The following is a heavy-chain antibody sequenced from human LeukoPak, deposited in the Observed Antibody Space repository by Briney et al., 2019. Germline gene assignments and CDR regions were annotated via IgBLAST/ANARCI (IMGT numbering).Heavy chain of an antibody. CDR2: ISWNSGSI. Sequence: QSGGSLRLYCAASGFTFDDYAMHWLRQAPGKGLEWVSGISWNSGSIGYADSVKGRFTISRDNAKNSLYLQMNSLRAEDTALYYCAKDMGDGYGILDYWGQGTLVTVSS. J-gene: IGHJ4*02. CDR1: GFTFDDYA. D-gene: IGHD5-24*01. CDR3: AKDMGDGYGILDY. V-gene: IGHV3-9*01.